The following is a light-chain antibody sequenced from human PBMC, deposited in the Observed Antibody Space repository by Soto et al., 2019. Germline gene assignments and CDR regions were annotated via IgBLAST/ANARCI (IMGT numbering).Light chain of an antibody. CDR2: EDN. CDR3: CSYAGSSTYD. CDR1: SSVVGSYNL. J-gene: IGLJ1*01. Sequence: QSVLTQPASVSGSPGQSIAISCTGTSSVVGSYNLVSWYQQYPDKAPKLMIYEDNKRPAGVSNRFSGSKSGNTASLTISGLQAEDEADYYCCSYAGSSTYDFGTGTKVTVL. V-gene: IGLV2-23*01.